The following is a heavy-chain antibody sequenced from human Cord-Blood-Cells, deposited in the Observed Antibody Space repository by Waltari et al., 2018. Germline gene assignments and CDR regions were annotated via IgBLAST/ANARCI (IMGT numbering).Heavy chain of an antibody. V-gene: IGHV3-53*01. D-gene: IGHD3-10*01. Sequence: EVQLVESGGGLIQPGGSLRLSCAASGFTVSSNYMSWVRRAPGKGLEWVSVIYSGGSTYYADSVKGRFTISRDNSKNTLYLQMNSLRAEDTAVYYCARDLMVRGDYYGMDVWGQGTTVTVSS. CDR1: GFTVSSNY. CDR3: ARDLMVRGDYYGMDV. J-gene: IGHJ6*02. CDR2: IYSGGST.